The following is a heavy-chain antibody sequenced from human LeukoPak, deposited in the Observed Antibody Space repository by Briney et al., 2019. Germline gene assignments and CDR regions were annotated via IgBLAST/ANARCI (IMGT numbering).Heavy chain of an antibody. D-gene: IGHD3-22*01. V-gene: IGHV4-59*11. Sequence: SETLSLTCTVSRGSISSHYWNWIRQPPGRGLEWIGFIYYSGSTNYNPSLKSRVTISVDTSKNQFSLKLSSVTAADTAVYYCARSPGYYDGTNYYSGDFDYWGQGTLVTVSS. CDR3: ARSPGYYDGTNYYSGDFDY. CDR2: IYYSGST. J-gene: IGHJ4*02. CDR1: RGSISSHY.